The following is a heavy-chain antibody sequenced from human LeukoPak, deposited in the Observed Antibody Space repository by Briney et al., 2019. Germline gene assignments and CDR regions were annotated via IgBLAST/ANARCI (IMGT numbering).Heavy chain of an antibody. J-gene: IGHJ4*02. CDR1: GFTFSSYV. CDR2: LSGSGDNI. CDR3: ARLTGNHFDY. Sequence: GGSLRLSCATSGFTFSSYVMSWVRKAPGKGLEWISVLSGSGDNIYYADSGRGRFTISRGISKKSLYLEMSSLSAEDTSMYYCARLTGNHFDYWGLGTLVTVSS. D-gene: IGHD1-14*01. V-gene: IGHV3-23*01.